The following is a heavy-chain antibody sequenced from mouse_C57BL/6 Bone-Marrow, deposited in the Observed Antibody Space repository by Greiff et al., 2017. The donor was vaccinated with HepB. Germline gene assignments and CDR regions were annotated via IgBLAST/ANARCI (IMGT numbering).Heavy chain of an antibody. CDR2: IRLKSDNYAT. Sequence: DVQLVESGGGLVQPGGSMKLSCVASGFTFSNYWMNWVRQSPEKGLEWVAQIRLKSDNYATHYAESVKGRFTISRDDSKSSVYLQMNNLRAEDTGIYYCTGQPGAYWGQGTLVTVSA. CDR3: TGQPGAY. CDR1: GFTFSNYW. D-gene: IGHD6-1*01. V-gene: IGHV6-3*01. J-gene: IGHJ3*01.